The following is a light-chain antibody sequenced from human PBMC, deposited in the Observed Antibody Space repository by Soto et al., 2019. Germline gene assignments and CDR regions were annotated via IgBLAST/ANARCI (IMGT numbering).Light chain of an antibody. CDR2: GAS. CDR3: QQYDSWT. CDR1: QTVNTN. V-gene: IGKV3-15*01. J-gene: IGKJ1*01. Sequence: TLSVXXVEXATLSCRASQTVNTNLAWYQQKPGQGPRLLIYGASTRATGIPARFSGSGSGTDFTLTISRLEPEDFAVYYCQQYDSWTFGQGTKVDIK.